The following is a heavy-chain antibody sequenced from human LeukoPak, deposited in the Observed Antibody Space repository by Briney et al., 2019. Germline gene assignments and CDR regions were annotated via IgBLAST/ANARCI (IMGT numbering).Heavy chain of an antibody. CDR3: ARDASLYYYDSSGDAFDI. D-gene: IGHD3-22*01. J-gene: IGHJ3*02. Sequence: SETLSLTCAVYGGSFSGYYWSWIRQPPGKGLEWIGEINHSGSTNYNPSHKSRVTISVDTSKNQFSLKLSSVTAADTAVYYCARDASLYYYDSSGDAFDIWGQGTMVTVSS. CDR2: INHSGST. V-gene: IGHV4-34*01. CDR1: GGSFSGYY.